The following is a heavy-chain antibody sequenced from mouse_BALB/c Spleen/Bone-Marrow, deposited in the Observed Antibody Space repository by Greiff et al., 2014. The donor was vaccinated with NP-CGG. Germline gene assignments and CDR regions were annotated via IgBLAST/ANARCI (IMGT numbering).Heavy chain of an antibody. CDR2: INYSGST. V-gene: IGHV3-8*02. CDR3: VRSGYYGSYPASY. CDR1: GDSITSGY. Sequence: EVQLQQSGPSLVKPSQTLSLTCSVTGDSITSGYWNWIRKFPGNKLEYMGYINYSGSTYYNPSLKSRISITRDTSKNQFFLQLNSVTTEDTATYYCVRSGYYGSYPASYWGQGTLVTVSA. D-gene: IGHD2-1*01. J-gene: IGHJ3*01.